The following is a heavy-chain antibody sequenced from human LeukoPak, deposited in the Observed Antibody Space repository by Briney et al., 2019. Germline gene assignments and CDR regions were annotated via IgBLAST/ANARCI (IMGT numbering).Heavy chain of an antibody. Sequence: SQTLSLTCAVSGGSISSGGYSWSWIRQPPGKGLEWIGYIYHSGSTYYNPSLKSRVTISVDRSKNQFSLKLSSVTAADTAVYYCARELDQYWLDPWGQGTLVTVSS. CDR2: IYHSGST. J-gene: IGHJ5*02. CDR1: GGSISSGGYS. V-gene: IGHV4-30-2*01. D-gene: IGHD2-2*03. CDR3: ARELDQYWLDP.